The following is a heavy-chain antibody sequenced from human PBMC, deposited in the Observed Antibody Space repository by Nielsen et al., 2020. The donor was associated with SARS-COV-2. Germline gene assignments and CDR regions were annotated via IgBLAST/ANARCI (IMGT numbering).Heavy chain of an antibody. CDR1: GFTFSSYA. V-gene: IGHV3-23*01. J-gene: IGHJ6*03. Sequence: GGSLRLSCAASGFTFSSYAMSWVRQAPGKGLEWVSAISGSGGSTYYADSVKGRFTISRDISKNTLYLQMNSLRVEDTAVYYCASHYCSSTSCPDYYYMDVWGKGTTVTVS. D-gene: IGHD2-2*01. CDR2: ISGSGGST. CDR3: ASHYCSSTSCPDYYYMDV.